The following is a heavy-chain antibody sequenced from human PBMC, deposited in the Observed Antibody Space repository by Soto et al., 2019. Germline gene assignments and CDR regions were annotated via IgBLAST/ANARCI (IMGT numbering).Heavy chain of an antibody. D-gene: IGHD2-15*01. CDR1: GFTFSSHG. CDR2: LSGSDGST. V-gene: IGHV3-23*01. Sequence: EVQLLESGGALVQPGGSLRLSCVASGFTFSSHGMSWVRQAPGKGLEWVSALSGSDGSTYYAGSVNGRFTISRDNSKDTLYLQMNSLRAEDTAIYFCVCCAAARCYSPLDYWGQGTLVTVSS. CDR3: VCCAAARCYSPLDY. J-gene: IGHJ4*02.